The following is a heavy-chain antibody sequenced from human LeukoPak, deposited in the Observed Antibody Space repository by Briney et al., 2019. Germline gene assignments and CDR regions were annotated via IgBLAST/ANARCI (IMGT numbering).Heavy chain of an antibody. J-gene: IGHJ4*02. CDR2: INNDGSST. CDR3: ARGLIWFGDDY. Sequence: PGGSLRLSCAASGFTFSSYWMHWVRQAPGKGLVWVSRINNDGSSTSYADSVKGRFTISRDNAKNMLHLQMNSLRAEDTAVYYCARGLIWFGDDYWGQGTLVTVSS. CDR1: GFTFSSYW. V-gene: IGHV3-74*01. D-gene: IGHD3-10*01.